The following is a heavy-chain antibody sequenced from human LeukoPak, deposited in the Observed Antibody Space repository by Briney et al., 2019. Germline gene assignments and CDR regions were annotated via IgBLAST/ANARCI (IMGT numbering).Heavy chain of an antibody. CDR2: IYPADSDT. CDR3: ARQTSVTAFMNY. J-gene: IGHJ4*02. V-gene: IGHV5-51*01. CDR1: GYSFTSYW. Sequence: GESLKISCQGSGYSFTSYWIAWVRQMPGKGLEWMGIIYPADSDTRYSPSFQGQVTISADKSISTAYLQWSSLKASDTAMYYCARQTSVTAFMNYWGQGTLVTVSS. D-gene: IGHD4-17*01.